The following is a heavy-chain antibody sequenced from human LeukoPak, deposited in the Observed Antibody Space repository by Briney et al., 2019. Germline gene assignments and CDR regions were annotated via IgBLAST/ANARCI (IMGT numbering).Heavy chain of an antibody. CDR1: GFIFDDYG. J-gene: IGHJ6*03. V-gene: IGHV3-20*04. D-gene: IGHD6-6*01. CDR3: ARVQLVDYYYYSYMDV. Sequence: GGALRLSCAAFGFIFDDYGMSWVRQAPGKGPEWVSGINWNGGSTGYADSVKGRFTISRDNAKNSLYLQMNTLRAEDTALYYCARVQLVDYYYYSYMDVRGKGNTVTVSS. CDR2: INWNGGST.